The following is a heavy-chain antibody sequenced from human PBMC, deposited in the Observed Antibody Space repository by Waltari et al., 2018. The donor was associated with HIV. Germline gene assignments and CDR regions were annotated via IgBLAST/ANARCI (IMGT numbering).Heavy chain of an antibody. CDR3: TTFEMGTTRNY. V-gene: IGHV3-15*05. CDR2: VKSKSDGGTT. J-gene: IGHJ4*02. CDR1: GITFKNAW. Sequence: DVQLVESGGGLVRPGGSLKLSCAVSGITFKNAWPSWFSQAPGQGLQWLGHVKSKSDGGTTDYAAPVRGRFTISADDFNDTVFLTMNSLKIEDTAIYYCTTFEMGTTRNYWGQGTLVTVSS. D-gene: IGHD2-15*01.